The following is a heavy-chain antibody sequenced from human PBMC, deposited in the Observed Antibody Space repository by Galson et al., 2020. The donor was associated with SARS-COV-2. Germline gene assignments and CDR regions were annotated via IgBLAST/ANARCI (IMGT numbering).Heavy chain of an antibody. Sequence: GGSLRLSCAASGFTFSNAWVSWVRQAPGKGLEWLSYISMSGITIYYADSVKGRFTISRDNAENSLYLQMNSLRAEDTGIYYCATGDVWFESWGQGTLVTVSS. J-gene: IGHJ5*01. CDR1: GFTFSNAW. D-gene: IGHD7-27*01. CDR3: ATGDVWFES. CDR2: ISMSGITI. V-gene: IGHV3-11*01.